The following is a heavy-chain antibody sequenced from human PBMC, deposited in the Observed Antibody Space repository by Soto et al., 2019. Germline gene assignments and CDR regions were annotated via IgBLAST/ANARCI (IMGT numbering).Heavy chain of an antibody. V-gene: IGHV2-5*02. D-gene: IGHD3-3*01. CDR3: AHRVLRTVFGLVTTTAIYFDF. CDR2: IYWDDDK. CDR1: GFSLTTSGVG. Sequence: QITLNESGPTVVRPTETLTLTCRFSGFSLTTSGVGVGWIRQSPGKATEWLALIYWDDDKRYSASLKSRLTIPKHTSKNQVVLTVSDLDPTDTATYYCAHRVLRTVFGLVTTTAIYFDFWGQGTPVAVSS. J-gene: IGHJ4*02.